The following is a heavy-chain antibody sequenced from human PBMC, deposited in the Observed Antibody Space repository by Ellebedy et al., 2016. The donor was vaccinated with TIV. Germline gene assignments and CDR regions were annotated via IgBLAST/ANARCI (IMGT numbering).Heavy chain of an antibody. Sequence: PGGSLRLSCAASGFTFSSYGMHWVRQAPGKGLEWVAFIRYDGSNKYYADSVKGRFTISKDNSKNTLYLQMNSLRAEDKAVYYCAKDRLRFLDYWGQGTLVTVSS. CDR3: AKDRLRFLDY. D-gene: IGHD4-17*01. CDR2: IRYDGSNK. V-gene: IGHV3-30*02. J-gene: IGHJ4*02. CDR1: GFTFSSYG.